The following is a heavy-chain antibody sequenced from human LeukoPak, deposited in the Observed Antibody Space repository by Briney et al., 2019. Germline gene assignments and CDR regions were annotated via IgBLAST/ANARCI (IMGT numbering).Heavy chain of an antibody. D-gene: IGHD3-3*01. CDR2: IKSDGNIT. J-gene: IGHJ4*02. V-gene: IGHV3-74*01. CDR1: GFTFSSYW. Sequence: GGSLRLSCAASGFTFSSYWMYWVRQAPGKGLVWVSQIKSDGNITNYADSVKGRFTISRDNAKNTLFLQMNSLRAEDTAVYYCGRSGDFWSGSGVAYWGQGTLVTVSS. CDR3: GRSGDFWSGSGVAY.